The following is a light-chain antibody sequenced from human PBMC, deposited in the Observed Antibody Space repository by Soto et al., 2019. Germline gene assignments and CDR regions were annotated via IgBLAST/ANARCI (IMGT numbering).Light chain of an antibody. V-gene: IGLV2-14*01. CDR1: SSDVGGYNY. Sequence: QSVLTQPASVSGSPGQSSTISFTGTSSDVGGYNYVSWYQQHPGKAPKLMIYEVSNRPSGVSNRFSGSKSGNTASLTISGLQAEDEADYYCSSYTSSSTQVFGTGTKVT. J-gene: IGLJ1*01. CDR2: EVS. CDR3: SSYTSSSTQV.